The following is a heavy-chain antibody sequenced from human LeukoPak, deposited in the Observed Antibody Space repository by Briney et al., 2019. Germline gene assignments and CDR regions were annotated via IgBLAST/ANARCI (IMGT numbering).Heavy chain of an antibody. J-gene: IGHJ6*03. Sequence: ASVKVSFKASGYTFTSYDINWVRQATGQGLEWMGWMNPNSGNTGYAQKFQGRVTITRNTSISTAYMELSSLRSEDTAVYYCARVRNYYYYMDVWGKGTTVTVSS. CDR1: GYTFTSYD. V-gene: IGHV1-8*03. D-gene: IGHD4-17*01. CDR2: MNPNSGNT. CDR3: ARVRNYYYYMDV.